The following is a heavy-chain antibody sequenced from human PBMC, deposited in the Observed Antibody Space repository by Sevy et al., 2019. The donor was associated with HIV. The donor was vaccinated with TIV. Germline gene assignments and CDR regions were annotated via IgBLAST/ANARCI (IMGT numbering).Heavy chain of an antibody. V-gene: IGHV3-74*01. J-gene: IGHJ4*02. CDR2: MNSDGTVI. CDR3: VRGTSGWYGVDF. D-gene: IGHD6-19*01. Sequence: GGSLRLSCAPSGFTLSGYSMHWVRQAPGKGLEWVSYMNSDGTVIKYADFVQGRFIMSRDNAKNTLFLQMNSLTVADTALYYCVRGTSGWYGVDFWGQGTLVTVSS. CDR1: GFTLSGYS.